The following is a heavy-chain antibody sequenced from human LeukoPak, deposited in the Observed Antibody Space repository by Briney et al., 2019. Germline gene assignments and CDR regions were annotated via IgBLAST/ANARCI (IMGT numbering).Heavy chain of an antibody. J-gene: IGHJ4*02. CDR1: GGSISPYY. V-gene: IGHV4-59*08. Sequence: SETLSLTCNVSGGSISPYYWSWIRQSPGKGLELIGYIYYSGYTTYNPSLKSRVTISLDTSKNQFPLKLSSVTAADTAMYYCARGGFRACDYWGQGTLVTVSS. CDR3: ARGGFRACDY. CDR2: IYYSGYT. D-gene: IGHD3-16*01.